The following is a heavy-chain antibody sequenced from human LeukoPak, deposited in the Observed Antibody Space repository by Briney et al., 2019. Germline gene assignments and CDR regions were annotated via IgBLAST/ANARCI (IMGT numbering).Heavy chain of an antibody. J-gene: IGHJ4*02. CDR1: GGSISSYY. V-gene: IGHV4-59*01. CDR3: ARVARSITSPYYFDY. Sequence: SETLSLTCTVSGGSISSYYWSWIRQPPGKGLEWIGYIYYSGSTNYNPSLKSRVTISVDTSKKEFSLRLSSVTAADTAVYYCARVARSITSPYYFDYWGQGTLVTVSS. D-gene: IGHD3-10*01. CDR2: IYYSGST.